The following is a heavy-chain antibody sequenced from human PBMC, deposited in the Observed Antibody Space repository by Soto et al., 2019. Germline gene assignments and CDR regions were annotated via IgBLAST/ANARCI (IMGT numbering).Heavy chain of an antibody. Sequence: EVQLLESGGGLVQPGGSLRLSCAASGFTFNTYAMSWVRQAPGKGLEWVSTISGRGGSTYYADSVKGRFTISRDNSKNSLVLQIKSVIAVDTAVYYCAKDWRLYYSSGYYYQHCVQGPLVTVSS. J-gene: IGHJ4*02. D-gene: IGHD3-22*01. CDR3: AKDWRLYYSSGYYYQH. V-gene: IGHV3-23*01. CDR2: ISGRGGST. CDR1: GFTFNTYA.